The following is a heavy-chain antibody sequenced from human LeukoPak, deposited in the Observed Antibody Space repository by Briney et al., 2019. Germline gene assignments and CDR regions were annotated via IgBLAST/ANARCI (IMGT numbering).Heavy chain of an antibody. D-gene: IGHD5-24*01. J-gene: IGHJ3*01. V-gene: IGHV3-21*01. CDR1: GFTFSTYS. CDR3: ARKDGSDDAFDV. Sequence: GGSLRLSCAASGFTFSTYSMTWVRQAPGKGLEWVSSISSSGSYIYYADSVKGRFTISRDNAKNSVDLRMNSLGADDTSVYYCARKDGSDDAFDVWGQGTMVTVSS. CDR2: ISSSGSYI.